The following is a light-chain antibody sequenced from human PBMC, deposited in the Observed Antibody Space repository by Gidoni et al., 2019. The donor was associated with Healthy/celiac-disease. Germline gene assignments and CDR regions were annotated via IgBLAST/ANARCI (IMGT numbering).Light chain of an antibody. J-gene: IGLJ2*01. CDR2: DVS. Sequence: HPGKAPKLMIYDVSNRPSGVPNRFSGSKSGNTASLTISGLQAEDEADYYCSSYTSSSTLFGGGTKLTVL. CDR3: SSYTSSSTL. V-gene: IGLV2-14*03.